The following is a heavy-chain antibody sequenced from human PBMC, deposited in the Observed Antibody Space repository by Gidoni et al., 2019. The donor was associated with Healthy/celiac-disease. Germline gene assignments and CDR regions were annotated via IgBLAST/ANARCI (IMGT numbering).Heavy chain of an antibody. J-gene: IGHJ3*02. CDR3: AKAAYYYDSSGYYPHDAFDI. Sequence: EVQLFESGGGLVQPGGSLRLSCAASGFPLRSYAMTWVRQAPGKALEWVSAISGSGGSTYSADSVNGRFTISRDNSKNTLYLQMNSLRAEDTAVYYCAKAAYYYDSSGYYPHDAFDIWGQGTMVTVSS. CDR1: GFPLRSYA. CDR2: ISGSGGST. V-gene: IGHV3-23*01. D-gene: IGHD3-22*01.